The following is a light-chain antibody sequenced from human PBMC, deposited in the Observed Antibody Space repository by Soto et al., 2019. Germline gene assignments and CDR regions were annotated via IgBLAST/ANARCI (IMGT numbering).Light chain of an antibody. CDR1: NIGSKS. CDR3: QVWDSSSDHPRV. CDR2: YDS. V-gene: IGLV3-21*04. J-gene: IGLJ2*01. Sequence: SYELTQPPSVSVAPGKTARITCGGNNIGSKSVHWYQQKPGQAPVLVIYYDSDRPSGIPERFSGSNSGNTATLTISRVEAGDEADYYCQVWDSSSDHPRVFSGGTKLTVL.